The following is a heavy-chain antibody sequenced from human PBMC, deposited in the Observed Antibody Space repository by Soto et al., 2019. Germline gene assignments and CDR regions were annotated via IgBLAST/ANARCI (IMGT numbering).Heavy chain of an antibody. D-gene: IGHD6-19*01. CDR3: ARVDGLRSSGWYVDP. CDR2: ISAYNGNT. CDR1: GYTFTSYG. V-gene: IGHV1-18*01. Sequence: GASVKVSCKASGYTFTSYGISWVRQAPGQGLEWMGWISAYNGNTNYAQKLQGRVTMTTDTSTSTAYMELRSLRSDDTAVYYCARVDGLRSSGWYVDPWGQGTLVTVSS. J-gene: IGHJ5*02.